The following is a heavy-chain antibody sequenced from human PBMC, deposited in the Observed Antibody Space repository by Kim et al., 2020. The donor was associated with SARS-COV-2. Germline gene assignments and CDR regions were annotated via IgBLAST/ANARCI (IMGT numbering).Heavy chain of an antibody. J-gene: IGHJ6*02. CDR1: GGSISSSSYY. V-gene: IGHV4-39*01. D-gene: IGHD2-2*01. CDR3: ARHYCSSTSCYLGYYYGMDV. Sequence: SETLSLTCTVSGGSISSSSYYWGWIRQPPGKGLEWIGSIYYSGSTYYNPSLKSRVTISVDTSKNQFSLKLSSVTAADTAVYYCARHYCSSTSCYLGYYYGMDVWGQGTTVTVSS. CDR2: IYYSGST.